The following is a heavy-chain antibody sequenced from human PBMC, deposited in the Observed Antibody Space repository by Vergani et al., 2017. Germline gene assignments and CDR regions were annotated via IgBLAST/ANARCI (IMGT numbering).Heavy chain of an antibody. V-gene: IGHV3-9*01. D-gene: IGHD3-10*01. Sequence: EVQLVESGGGLVQPGRSLRLSCAASGFTFDDYAMHWVRQAPGKGLEWVSGISWNSGSIGYADSVKGRFTISRDNAKNSLYLQMNSLRAEDTAVYYCARDLRYYPGDYWGQGTLVTVSS. J-gene: IGHJ4*02. CDR1: GFTFDDYA. CDR2: ISWNSGSI. CDR3: ARDLRYYPGDY.